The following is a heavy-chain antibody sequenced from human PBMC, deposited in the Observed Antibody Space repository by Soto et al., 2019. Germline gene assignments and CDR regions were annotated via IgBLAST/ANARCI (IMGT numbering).Heavy chain of an antibody. CDR2: ISAYNGNT. Sequence: QVQLVQSGAEVKKPGASVKVSCKASGYTFTSYGISWVRQAPGQGLEWMGWISAYNGNTNYAQKLQGRVTMSTDTSTSPAYMELRSLRSDDTAVYYCARDRLYYDILTGYYDPFDYWGQGTLVTVSS. CDR3: ARDRLYYDILTGYYDPFDY. V-gene: IGHV1-18*01. CDR1: GYTFTSYG. J-gene: IGHJ4*02. D-gene: IGHD3-9*01.